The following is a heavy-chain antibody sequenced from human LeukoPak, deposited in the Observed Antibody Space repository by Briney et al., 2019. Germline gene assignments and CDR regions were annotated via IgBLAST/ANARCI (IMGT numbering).Heavy chain of an antibody. V-gene: IGHV4-34*01. D-gene: IGHD6-13*01. CDR3: AKIAAAPPRP. CDR1: GGSFSGYY. CDR2: INHSGST. J-gene: IGHJ5*02. Sequence: SETLSLTCAGYGGSFSGYYWGWIRQPPGKGLEWMGEINHSGSTNYNPSLNSRVTISVDTSKNQFSLKLSSVTAADTAVYYCAKIAAAPPRPWGQGTLVTVSS.